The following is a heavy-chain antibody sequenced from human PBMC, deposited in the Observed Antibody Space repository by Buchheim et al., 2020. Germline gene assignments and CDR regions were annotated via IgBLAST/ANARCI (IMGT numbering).Heavy chain of an antibody. V-gene: IGHV4-31*03. D-gene: IGHD3-22*01. J-gene: IGHJ1*01. CDR2: IYYSGST. Sequence: QVQLQESGPGLVKPSQTLSLTCTVSGGSISSGGYYWSWIRQHPGKGLEWIGYIYYSGSTYYNPSLKSRVTISVDTSKNQFSLKLSSVTAADTAVYYCARTQKGNYDSSSYGVSEYFQHWGQGTL. CDR1: GGSISSGGYY. CDR3: ARTQKGNYDSSSYGVSEYFQH.